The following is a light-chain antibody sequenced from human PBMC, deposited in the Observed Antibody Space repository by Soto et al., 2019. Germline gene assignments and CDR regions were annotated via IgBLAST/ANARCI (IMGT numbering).Light chain of an antibody. CDR1: QSVNSY. Sequence: EIVLTQSPATLSLSPGERATLSCRASQSVNSYLAWYQQKPGQAPRLLIYDAANRAPGIPARFSGSGSGTDFTLTISSLEPEDFAVYYCQQRSNWPRTFGQGTKVEIK. V-gene: IGKV3-11*01. J-gene: IGKJ1*01. CDR3: QQRSNWPRT. CDR2: DAA.